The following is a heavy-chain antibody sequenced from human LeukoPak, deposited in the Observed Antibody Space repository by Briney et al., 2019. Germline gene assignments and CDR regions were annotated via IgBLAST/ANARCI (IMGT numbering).Heavy chain of an antibody. CDR3: ARIEGGGDSSGYYRSGSDY. CDR1: GGSISSGGYY. CDR2: LYYSGST. D-gene: IGHD3-22*01. J-gene: IGHJ4*02. V-gene: IGHV4-31*03. Sequence: SQTLSLTCTVSGGSISSGGYYWSWIRQHPGKGLEWIGYLYYSGSTYYNPSLKSRVTISVDTSKNQFSLKLSSVTAADTAVYYCARIEGGGDSSGYYRSGSDYWGQGTLVTVSS.